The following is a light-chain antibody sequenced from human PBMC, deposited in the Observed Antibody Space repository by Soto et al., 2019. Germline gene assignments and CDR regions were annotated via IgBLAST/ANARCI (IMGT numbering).Light chain of an antibody. Sequence: EIVMTQSPHTLSVSPGETATLSCRASQRISSSLAWYQQKPGQAPRLLISGASTRAAGVPARFSGSGSETEFTLTIGSLQSDDFAVYYCQQYNDWPQGLTFGGGTKVEIK. J-gene: IGKJ4*01. CDR3: QQYNDWPQGLT. CDR2: GAS. V-gene: IGKV3-15*01. CDR1: QRISSS.